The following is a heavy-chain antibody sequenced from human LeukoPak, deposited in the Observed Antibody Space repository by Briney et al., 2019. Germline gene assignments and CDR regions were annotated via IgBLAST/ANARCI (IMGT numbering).Heavy chain of an antibody. J-gene: IGHJ3*02. V-gene: IGHV4-59*01. CDR1: GGTISRYY. Sequence: SETLSLTCTVSGGTISRYYWSWIRQPPGKGLEWIAYIDYSGSTNYNPSLKSQLTISLDASKNQFSLMLSSVTAADTAVYYCARDRRRDLLHAFDIWGQGTMVTVSS. CDR2: IDYSGST. CDR3: ARDRRRDLLHAFDI. D-gene: IGHD1-26*01.